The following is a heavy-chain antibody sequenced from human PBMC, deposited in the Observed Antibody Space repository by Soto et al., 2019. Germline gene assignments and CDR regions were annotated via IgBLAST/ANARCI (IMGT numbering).Heavy chain of an antibody. CDR3: ARGSPVGHDYGDSDYYYGMDV. CDR2: IIPIFGTA. Sequence: ASVKVSCKASGVTFSSYAISWVRQAPGQGLEWMGGIIPIFGTANYAQKFQGRVTITADESTSTAYMELSSLRSEDTAVYYCARGSPVGHDYGDSDYYYGMDVWGQGTTVTVSS. V-gene: IGHV1-69*13. D-gene: IGHD4-17*01. CDR1: GVTFSSYA. J-gene: IGHJ6*02.